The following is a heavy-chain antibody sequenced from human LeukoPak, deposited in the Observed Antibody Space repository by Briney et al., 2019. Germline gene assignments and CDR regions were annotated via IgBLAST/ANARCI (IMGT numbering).Heavy chain of an antibody. CDR2: ISGSGGST. CDR1: GFTFSSYA. J-gene: IGHJ4*02. CDR3: AKRERYCSSTSCYLDY. D-gene: IGHD2-2*01. Sequence: GGSLRPSCAASGFTFSSYAMSWVRQAPGKGLEWVSAISGSGGSTYYADSVKGRFTISRDNSKNTLYLQMNSLRAEDTAVYYCAKRERYCSSTSCYLDYWGQGTLVTVSS. V-gene: IGHV3-23*01.